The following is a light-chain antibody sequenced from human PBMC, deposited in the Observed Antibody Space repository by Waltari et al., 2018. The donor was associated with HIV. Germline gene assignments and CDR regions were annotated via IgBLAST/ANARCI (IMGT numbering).Light chain of an antibody. CDR2: WAA. CDR1: QSLLDRSLNKYF. J-gene: IGKJ4*01. Sequence: DIVMTQSPESLAVSLGGRATVHCKSSQSLLDRSLNKYFLDWYQKKAGQPPKVLLYWAAARESGVPDRFSGGGAETNFTLTIDSLKAEDVSSYYCQQYHTTPLTFGGGTRVEIK. CDR3: QQYHTTPLT. V-gene: IGKV4-1*01.